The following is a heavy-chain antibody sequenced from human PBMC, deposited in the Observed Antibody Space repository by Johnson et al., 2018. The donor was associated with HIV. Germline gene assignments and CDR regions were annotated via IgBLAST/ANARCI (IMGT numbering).Heavy chain of an antibody. CDR1: GFSFDDYA. Sequence: VQLVESGGGLVQPGRSLRLSCAASGFSFDDYAMHWVRQAPWKGLEWISGISWNSGSIGYADSVKGRFTISRDNAKNSLYLQMNSLRAEDTAVYYCARDGSNVDAFDIRGQGTMVTVSS. J-gene: IGHJ3*02. CDR2: ISWNSGSI. CDR3: ARDGSNVDAFDI. V-gene: IGHV3-9*01.